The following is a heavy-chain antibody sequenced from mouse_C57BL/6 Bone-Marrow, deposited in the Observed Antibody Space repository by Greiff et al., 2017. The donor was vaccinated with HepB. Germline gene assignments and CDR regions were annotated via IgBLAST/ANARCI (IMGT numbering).Heavy chain of an antibody. Sequence: VQLQQSGPVLVKPGASVKMSCKASGYTFTDYYMNWVKQSHGKSLEWIGVINPYNGGTSYNQKFKGKATLTVDKSSSTAYMELNSLTSEDSAVYYCARSLGPPFAYWGQGTLVTVSA. CDR2: INPYNGGT. CDR3: ARSLGPPFAY. J-gene: IGHJ3*01. CDR1: GYTFTDYY. D-gene: IGHD4-1*01. V-gene: IGHV1-19*01.